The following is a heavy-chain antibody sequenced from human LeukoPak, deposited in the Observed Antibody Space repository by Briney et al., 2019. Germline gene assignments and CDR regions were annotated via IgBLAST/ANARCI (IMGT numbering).Heavy chain of an antibody. V-gene: IGHV3-21*01. CDR3: ARGGDYGDPLGDY. D-gene: IGHD4-17*01. CDR2: ISSSSSYI. CDR1: GFTFSSYS. Sequence: GGSLRLSCAASGFTFSSYSMNWVRQAPGKGLEWVSSISSSSSYIYYADSVKGRFTISRDNAKNSLYLQMNSLRVEDTAVYYCARGGDYGDPLGDYWGQGNLVTVSS. J-gene: IGHJ4*02.